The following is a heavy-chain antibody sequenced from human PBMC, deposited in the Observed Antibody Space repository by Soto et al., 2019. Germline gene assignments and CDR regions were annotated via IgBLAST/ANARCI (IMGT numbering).Heavy chain of an antibody. CDR1: GGSISSYY. CDR3: ARGRSYDDYEDY. V-gene: IGHV4-59*01. D-gene: IGHD4-17*01. CDR2: IYYSGST. J-gene: IGHJ4*02. Sequence: QVQLQESGPGLVKPSETLSLTCTVSGGSISSYYWSWIRQPPGKGLEWIGYIYYSGSTNYNPSLKSRVTISVDTSKNQFSLKLSSVTAADTAVYYCARGRSYDDYEDYWGQGTLVTVSS.